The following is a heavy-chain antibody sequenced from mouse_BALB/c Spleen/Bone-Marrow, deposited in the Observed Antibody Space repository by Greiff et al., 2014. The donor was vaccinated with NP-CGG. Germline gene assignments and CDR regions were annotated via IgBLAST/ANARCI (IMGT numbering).Heavy chain of an antibody. Sequence: VMLVESGPGLVAPSQSLSITCTVSGFSLTSYGVHWVRQPPGKGLEWLGVIWAGGSTNYNSALMSRLSISKDNSKSQVFLKMNSLQTDDTAMVHLARVYPLDFEVRGAGNPVTGPS. V-gene: IGHV2-9*02. CDR1: GFSLTSYG. D-gene: IGHD2-3*01. CDR3: ARVYPLDFEV. CDR2: IWAGGST. J-gene: IGHJ1*01.